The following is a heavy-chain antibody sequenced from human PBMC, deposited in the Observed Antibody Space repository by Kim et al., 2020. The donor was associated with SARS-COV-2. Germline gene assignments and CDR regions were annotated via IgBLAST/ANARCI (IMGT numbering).Heavy chain of an antibody. D-gene: IGHD6-19*01. CDR2: KT. J-gene: IGHJ4*02. V-gene: IGHV1-3*01. Sequence: KTKFSQTFRGRVTITRDTAASTAYMELTGLRSEDTAIYYCARGSGWAFDYWGQGTLVTVAS. CDR3: ARGSGWAFDY.